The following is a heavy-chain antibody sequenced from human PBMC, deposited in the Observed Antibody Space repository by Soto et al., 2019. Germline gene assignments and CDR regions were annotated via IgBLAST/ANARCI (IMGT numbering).Heavy chain of an antibody. D-gene: IGHD5-12*01. CDR3: ARDTGDGYNFAFDI. J-gene: IGHJ3*02. CDR1: GVSISGSRYY. CDR2: IYYSGST. V-gene: IGHV4-39*07. Sequence: SETLSLTCTVSGVSISGSRYYWGWIRQPPGRGLEWIGNIYYSGSTYYTPALKSRVTISVDTSKNQFSLKLSSVTAADTAVYYCARDTGDGYNFAFDIWGQGTMVT.